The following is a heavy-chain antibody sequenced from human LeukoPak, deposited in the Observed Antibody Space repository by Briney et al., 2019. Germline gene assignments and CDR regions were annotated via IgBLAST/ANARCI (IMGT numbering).Heavy chain of an antibody. CDR3: ARGGCSSTSCYWKSEPRYMDV. CDR1: GYTFTSYG. V-gene: IGHV1-18*01. D-gene: IGHD2-2*01. CDR2: ISAYNGNT. J-gene: IGHJ6*03. Sequence: GASVKVSCKASGYTFTSYGISWVRQAPGQGLEWMGWISAYNGNTNYAQKLQGRVTMTTDTSTSTAYMELRSLRSDDTAVYYCARGGCSSTSCYWKSEPRYMDVWGKGTTVTVSS.